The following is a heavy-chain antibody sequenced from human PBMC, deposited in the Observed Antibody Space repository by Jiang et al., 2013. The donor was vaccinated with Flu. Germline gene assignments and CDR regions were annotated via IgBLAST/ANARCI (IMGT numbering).Heavy chain of an antibody. CDR2: ISGSGGST. CDR3: AKDLISSWGPFDY. V-gene: IGHV3-23*01. CDR1: GFTFSSYA. D-gene: IGHD6-6*01. Sequence: SCAASGFTFSSYAMSWVRQAPGKGLEWVSAISGSGGSTYYADSVKGRFTISRDNSKNTLYLQMNSLRAEDTAVYYCAKDLISSWGPFDYWGQGTLVTVSS. J-gene: IGHJ4*02.